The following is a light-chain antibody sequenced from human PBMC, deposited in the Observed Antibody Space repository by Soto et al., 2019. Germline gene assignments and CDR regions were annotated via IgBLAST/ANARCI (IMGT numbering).Light chain of an antibody. CDR1: QSVNHN. CDR3: HQYNSWPPGT. J-gene: IGKJ2*01. CDR2: DAS. Sequence: EIVLTQSPGTLSLSPGERVSLSCRASQSVNHNLAWYQQKPGQAPRLLISDASTRATGIPARFSGSGSGTEFTLTISSLQSEDFALYYCHQYNSWPPGTFGQGTKVDIK. V-gene: IGKV3-15*01.